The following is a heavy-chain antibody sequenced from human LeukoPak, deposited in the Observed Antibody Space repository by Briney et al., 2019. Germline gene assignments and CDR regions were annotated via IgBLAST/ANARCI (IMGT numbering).Heavy chain of an antibody. CDR3: ARDRGYSYGTRVKYNWFDP. D-gene: IGHD5-18*01. Sequence: SEPLSLTCTVSGGSISSYYWSWIRQPPGKGLEWIGYIYYSGSTNYNPSLKSRVTISVDTSKNQFSLKLSSVTAADTAVYYCARDRGYSYGTRVKYNWFDPWGQGTLVTVSS. CDR2: IYYSGST. V-gene: IGHV4-59*01. J-gene: IGHJ5*02. CDR1: GGSISSYY.